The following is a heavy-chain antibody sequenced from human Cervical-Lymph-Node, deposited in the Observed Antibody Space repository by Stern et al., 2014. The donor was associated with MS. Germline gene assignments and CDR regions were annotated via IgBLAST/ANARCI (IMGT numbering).Heavy chain of an antibody. Sequence: VQLVQSGAEVKKPGASVKVSCKASGFVVTHLSMHWVRQAPGKGLEWMGGFDPDSGGSMYAQNFQSILTRSRDASTSPAYLELGRLRSNGAAVYYCTPAGLFGAETTCHGNGWFDPGGRGPRVTVSS. CDR1: GFVVTHLS. J-gene: IGHJ5*02. CDR2: FDPDSGGS. V-gene: IGHV1-24*01. D-gene: IGHD4-23*01. CDR3: TPAGLFGAETTCHGNGWFDP.